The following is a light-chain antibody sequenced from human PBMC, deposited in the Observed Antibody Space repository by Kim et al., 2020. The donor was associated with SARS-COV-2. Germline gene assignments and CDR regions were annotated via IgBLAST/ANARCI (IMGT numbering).Light chain of an antibody. CDR3: ETWDSNTRV. Sequence: QPVLTQSSSASASLGSSVKLTCTLSSGHSEYIIAWHQQQPGKAPRYLMKLEGSGTYNKGSGIPDRFSGSSSGADRYLTISNLQSEDEADYYCETWDSNTRVFGGGTQLTVL. J-gene: IGLJ3*02. CDR1: SGHSEYI. V-gene: IGLV4-60*03. CDR2: LEGSGTY.